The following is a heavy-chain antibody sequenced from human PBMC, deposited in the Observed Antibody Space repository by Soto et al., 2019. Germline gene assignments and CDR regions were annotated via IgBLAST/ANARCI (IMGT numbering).Heavy chain of an antibody. J-gene: IGHJ3*02. V-gene: IGHV3-33*01. CDR2: IWYDGSNK. D-gene: IGHD6-13*01. Sequence: QVQLVESGGGVVQPGRSLRLSCAASGFTFSSYGMHWVRQAPGKGLEWVAVIWYDGSNKYYADFVKGRFTISRDNSKNTLYLQMNSLRAEDTAVYYCARERSSSDAFDIWGQGTMVTVSS. CDR1: GFTFSSYG. CDR3: ARERSSSDAFDI.